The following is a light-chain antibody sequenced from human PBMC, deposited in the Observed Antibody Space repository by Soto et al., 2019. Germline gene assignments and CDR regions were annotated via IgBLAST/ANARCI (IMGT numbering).Light chain of an antibody. CDR3: SSYTSSNTGV. V-gene: IGLV2-14*01. Sequence: QSALTQPASVSGSPGQSITISCTGTSSDVGGYNFVSWYQQHPGKTPKLMIYEVTHRPSGVAHRFSGSKSGNTASLTISWLQAEDEADYYCSSYTSSNTGVFGGGTKLTVL. CDR1: SSDVGGYNF. CDR2: EVT. J-gene: IGLJ3*02.